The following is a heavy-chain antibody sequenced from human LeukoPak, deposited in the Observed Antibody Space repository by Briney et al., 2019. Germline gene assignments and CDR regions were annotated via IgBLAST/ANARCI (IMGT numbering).Heavy chain of an antibody. CDR3: ARDTHVAGALGAFDI. CDR1: GGSISSYY. CDR2: IYYSGST. Sequence: SETLSLTCTVSGGSISSYYWSWIRQPPGKGLEWIGYIYYSGSTNYNPSLKSRVTISVDTSKNQFSLKLSSVTAADTAVYYCARDTHVAGALGAFDIWGQGTMVTVSS. V-gene: IGHV4-59*01. J-gene: IGHJ3*02. D-gene: IGHD3-10*01.